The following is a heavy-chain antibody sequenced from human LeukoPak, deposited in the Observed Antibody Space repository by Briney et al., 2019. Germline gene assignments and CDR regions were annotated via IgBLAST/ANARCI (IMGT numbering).Heavy chain of an antibody. CDR3: ASHPALRFYDF. Sequence: PSETLSLTCTVSGGSISTPSYYWAWIRQPPGKGLEWIGSIYYTGKSYYSPSLESRASLSVDTSKNQFSLRLTSVLAADTAVYYCASHPALRFYDFWGRGALVTDST. CDR2: IYYTGKS. D-gene: IGHD2-2*01. V-gene: IGHV4-39*01. CDR1: GGSISTPSYY. J-gene: IGHJ4*02.